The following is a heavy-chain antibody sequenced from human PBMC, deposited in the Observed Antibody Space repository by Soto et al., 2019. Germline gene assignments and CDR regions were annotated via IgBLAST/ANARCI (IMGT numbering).Heavy chain of an antibody. CDR3: ARVLRGVVNWFDP. V-gene: IGHV1-18*01. D-gene: IGHD3-10*01. J-gene: IGHJ5*02. Sequence: GASVKVSCKTSGDTFTNFGLSWVRHAPGQGLEWMGWIATYNNNRNYAQKFQGRLTLTTDTSTSTAYMELKSLGYDDTAVYYCARVLRGVVNWFDPWGQGTLVTVSS. CDR2: IATYNNNR. CDR1: GDTFTNFG.